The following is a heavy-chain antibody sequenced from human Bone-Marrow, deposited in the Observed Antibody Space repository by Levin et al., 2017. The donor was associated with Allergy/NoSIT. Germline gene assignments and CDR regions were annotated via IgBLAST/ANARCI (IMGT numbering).Heavy chain of an antibody. CDR2: ISVYKGNT. J-gene: IGHJ6*02. D-gene: IGHD3-9*01. CDR3: ARDGSLGGGFDHYYYYHGMDV. Sequence: ASVKVSCKASGYTFTSYGISWVRQAPGQGLEWMGWISVYKGNTKSAQKLQGRVTMTVDPSTRTAYLELRNLRSDDTAVYYCARDGSLGGGFDHYYYYHGMDVWGRGTTVTVSS. V-gene: IGHV1-18*01. CDR1: GYTFTSYG.